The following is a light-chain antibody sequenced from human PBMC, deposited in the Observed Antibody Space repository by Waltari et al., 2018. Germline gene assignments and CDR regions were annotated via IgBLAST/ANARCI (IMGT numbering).Light chain of an antibody. CDR3: QQYDISPLT. CDR2: GAS. Sequence: EIVLTQSPGTLSLSPGERATLSCRASQTVRTNYLAWYQQKPGQAPTLPIYGASSRATGIPDRFSGSGSGTDFSLTISSLEPEDFAVYYCQQYDISPLTFGGGTKVEIK. J-gene: IGKJ4*01. CDR1: QTVRTNY. V-gene: IGKV3-20*01.